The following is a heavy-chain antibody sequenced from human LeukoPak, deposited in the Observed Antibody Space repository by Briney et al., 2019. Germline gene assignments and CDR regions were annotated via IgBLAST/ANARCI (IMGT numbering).Heavy chain of an antibody. CDR3: ARDKIAAAAKADY. Sequence: GGSLRLSCAASGFTFSDYYMSWIRLAPGKGLEWASYISSSGSTIYYADSVKGRFTISRDNAKNSLYLQMNSLRAEDTAVYYCARDKIAAAAKADYWGQGTLVTVSS. D-gene: IGHD6-13*01. CDR2: ISSSGSTI. J-gene: IGHJ4*02. CDR1: GFTFSDYY. V-gene: IGHV3-11*01.